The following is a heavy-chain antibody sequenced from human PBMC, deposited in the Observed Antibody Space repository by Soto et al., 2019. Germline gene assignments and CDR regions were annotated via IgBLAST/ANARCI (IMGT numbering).Heavy chain of an antibody. Sequence: GESLKISCKGSGYSFTSYWIGWVRQMPGKGLGWTGIIYPGDSDTRYSPSFQGQVTISXXXXXXTXYXQXXXLKAXDTAMYYCSWLYSSSHNNWFAPWARGPVVPGSS. CDR3: SWLYSSSHNNWFAP. J-gene: IGHJ5*02. V-gene: IGHV5-51*01. CDR2: IYPGDSDT. D-gene: IGHD6-13*01. CDR1: GYSFTSYW.